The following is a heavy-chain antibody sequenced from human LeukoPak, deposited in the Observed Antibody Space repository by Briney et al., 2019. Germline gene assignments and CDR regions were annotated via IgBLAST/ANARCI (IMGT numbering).Heavy chain of an antibody. J-gene: IGHJ5*02. Sequence: GASVKVSCKASGYTFTIYDINWVRQAPGQGLEWVGWMNPKSGDTVYAQNFQGGVTMTRDISIGTAYMELDSLRSDDTAVYYCARDPAQGWFDPWGQGTLVTVSS. CDR1: GYTFTIYD. V-gene: IGHV1-8*01. CDR2: MNPKSGDT. CDR3: ARDPAQGWFDP.